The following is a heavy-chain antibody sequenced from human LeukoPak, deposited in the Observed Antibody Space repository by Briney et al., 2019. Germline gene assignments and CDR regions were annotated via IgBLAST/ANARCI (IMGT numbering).Heavy chain of an antibody. D-gene: IGHD3-10*01. J-gene: IGHJ4*02. CDR3: ASGPVRGVIMHDLYDY. Sequence: SVKVSCKASGGTFSSYAISWVRQAPGQGLEWMGGIIPIFGTANYAQKFQGRVTITADKSTSTACMELSSLRSEDTAVYCCASGPVRGVIMHDLYDYWGQGTLVTVSS. CDR2: IIPIFGTA. CDR1: GGTFSSYA. V-gene: IGHV1-69*06.